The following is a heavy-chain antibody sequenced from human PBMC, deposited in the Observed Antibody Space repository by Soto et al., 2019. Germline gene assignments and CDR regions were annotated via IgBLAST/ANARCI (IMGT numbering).Heavy chain of an antibody. V-gene: IGHV3-33*01. CDR3: ARERYSDYVMDV. CDR1: GFIFSRHG. J-gene: IGHJ6*02. Sequence: PGRSLRLSCAASGFIFSRHGMHWVRQAPGKGLEWVAVIWYDGSSKFYADSVKGRFTISRDNSKNTLYLQMNSLRAEDTAVYYCARERYSDYVMDVWGQGPPVSVS. D-gene: IGHD3-16*01. CDR2: IWYDGSSK.